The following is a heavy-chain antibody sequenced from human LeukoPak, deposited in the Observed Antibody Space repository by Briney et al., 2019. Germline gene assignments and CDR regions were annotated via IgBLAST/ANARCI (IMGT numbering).Heavy chain of an antibody. CDR1: GGSFSGYY. Sequence: PSETLSLTCAVYGGSFSGYYWSWIRQPPGKGLEWIGEINHSGSTNYYPSLKSRVTISVDTSKNQFSLKLSSVTAADTAVYYCARVLYYYDSSGYIGYYFDYWGQGTLVTVSS. J-gene: IGHJ4*02. D-gene: IGHD3-22*01. CDR2: INHSGST. V-gene: IGHV4-34*01. CDR3: ARVLYYYDSSGYIGYYFDY.